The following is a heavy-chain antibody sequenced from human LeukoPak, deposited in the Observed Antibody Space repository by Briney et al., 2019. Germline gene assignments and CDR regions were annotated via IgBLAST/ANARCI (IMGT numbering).Heavy chain of an antibody. CDR2: ITSSSTYI. CDR1: GFTFSSYG. CDR3: ARDPYSGSYGNYYYYYMDV. V-gene: IGHV3-21*01. D-gene: IGHD1-26*01. J-gene: IGHJ6*03. Sequence: GGSLRLSCAASGFTFSSYGMSWVRQAPGKGLEWVSSITSSSTYIYYADSVKGRFTISRDNAKNSLYLQMNSLRAEDTAVYYCARDPYSGSYGNYYYYYMDVWGKGTTVTISS.